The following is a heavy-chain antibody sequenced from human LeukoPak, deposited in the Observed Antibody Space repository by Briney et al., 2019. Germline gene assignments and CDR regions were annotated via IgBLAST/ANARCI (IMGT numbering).Heavy chain of an antibody. CDR1: GFTLSSYS. V-gene: IGHV3-48*04. CDR3: ARDHGYYGMDV. J-gene: IGHJ6*02. CDR2: ISSSSGTI. Sequence: GGSLRLSCAASGFTLSSYSMNWVRQAPGKGLVWVSYISSSSGTIYYADSVKGRFTISRDNAKNSVYLQMNSLRAEDTAVYYCARDHGYYGMDVWGQGTTVTVSS.